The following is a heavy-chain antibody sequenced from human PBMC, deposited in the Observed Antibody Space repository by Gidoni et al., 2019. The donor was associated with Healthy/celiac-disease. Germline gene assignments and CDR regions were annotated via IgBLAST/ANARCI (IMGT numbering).Heavy chain of an antibody. Sequence: QVQLVQSGAEVKKPGASVKVSCKASGYTFTGYYMHWVRQAPGQGLEWMGWINPNSGGTNYAQKFQGWVTMTRDTSISTAYMELSRLRSDDTAVYYCARAYDFWSGYYHNYYGMDVWGQGTTVTVSS. D-gene: IGHD3-3*01. V-gene: IGHV1-2*04. CDR2: INPNSGGT. CDR3: ARAYDFWSGYYHNYYGMDV. J-gene: IGHJ6*02. CDR1: GYTFTGYY.